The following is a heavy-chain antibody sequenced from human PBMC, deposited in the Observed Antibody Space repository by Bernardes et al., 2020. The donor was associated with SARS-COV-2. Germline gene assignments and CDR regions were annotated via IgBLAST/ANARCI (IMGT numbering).Heavy chain of an antibody. V-gene: IGHV4-34*01. D-gene: IGHD3-3*01. Sequence: SETLSLTCAVYGGSFSGYYWSWIRQPPGKGLEWIGEINHSGSTNYNPSLKSRVTISVDTSKNQFSLKLSSVTAADTAVYYCARVSDGGNELRFLEWLPDYWGQGTLVTVSS. CDR3: ARVSDGGNELRFLEWLPDY. CDR1: GGSFSGYY. CDR2: INHSGST. J-gene: IGHJ4*02.